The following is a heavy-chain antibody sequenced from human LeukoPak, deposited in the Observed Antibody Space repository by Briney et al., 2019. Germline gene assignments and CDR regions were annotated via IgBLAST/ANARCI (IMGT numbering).Heavy chain of an antibody. D-gene: IGHD5-12*01. CDR2: ISSSSSYI. CDR3: AKDRNSGYDSADY. Sequence: PGGSLRLSCAASGFTFSSYSVNWVRQAPGKGLEWVSSISSSSSYIYYADSVKGRFTISRDNAKNSLYLQMNSLRVEDTAVYYCAKDRNSGYDSADYWGQGTLVTVSS. V-gene: IGHV3-21*01. J-gene: IGHJ4*02. CDR1: GFTFSSYS.